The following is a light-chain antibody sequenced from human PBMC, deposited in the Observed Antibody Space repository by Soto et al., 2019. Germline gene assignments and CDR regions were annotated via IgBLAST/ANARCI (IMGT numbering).Light chain of an antibody. CDR3: QQYYSAPYT. Sequence: DIVMTQSPDSLAVSLGERATVNCKSSQSVLSSSDNKNYLAWYQQKLGQSPKLLIYWASTRESGVPDRFSGSGSGSDFTLTISSVQAEDVAVYYCQQYYSAPYTFGQGTKLGIK. J-gene: IGKJ2*01. CDR2: WAS. CDR1: QSVLSSSDNKNY. V-gene: IGKV4-1*01.